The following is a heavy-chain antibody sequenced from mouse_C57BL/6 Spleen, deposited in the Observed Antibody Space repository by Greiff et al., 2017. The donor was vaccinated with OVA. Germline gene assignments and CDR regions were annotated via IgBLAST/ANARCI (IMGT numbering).Heavy chain of an antibody. D-gene: IGHD2-4*01. Sequence: EVQLQQSGPELVKPGASVKISCKASGYSFTGYYMNWVKQSPEKSLEWIGEINPSTGGTTYNQKFKAKATLTVDKSSSTAYMQLKSLTSEDSAVYYCASQLYDYDKGDLDYWGQGTTLTVSS. CDR2: INPSTGGT. CDR1: GYSFTGYY. CDR3: ASQLYDYDKGDLDY. V-gene: IGHV1-42*01. J-gene: IGHJ2*01.